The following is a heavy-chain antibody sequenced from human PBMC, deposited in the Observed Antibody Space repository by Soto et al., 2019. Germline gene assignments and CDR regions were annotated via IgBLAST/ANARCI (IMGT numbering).Heavy chain of an antibody. Sequence: QVPLVASGGGVVQPGRSLTLSCAASGFTFSSYVIHWVRQTPDKGLQWVAFISRDGSKTYYADSVKGRFTISRDNSKNTLYLEMNSLRAEDTAVYYCARDDEGGSDCDLGYWGQGTLVTVSS. D-gene: IGHD3-10*01. CDR3: ARDDEGGSDCDLGY. CDR2: ISRDGSKT. V-gene: IGHV3-30-3*01. CDR1: GFTFSSYV. J-gene: IGHJ4*02.